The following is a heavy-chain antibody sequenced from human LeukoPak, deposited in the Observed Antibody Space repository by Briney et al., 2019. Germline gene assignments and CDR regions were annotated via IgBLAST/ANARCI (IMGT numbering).Heavy chain of an antibody. CDR2: IYYSGST. CDR3: PRDTTMLRVVGDAFDS. D-gene: IGHD3-10*01. CDR1: GGSISSYY. V-gene: IGHV4-59*01. Sequence: LSAPLSLTCPVSGGSISSYYWSWIRPPPGKGLEWIGYIYYSGSTNYNPSLKSRVTISVDTSKNQFCLKLSSVTAADTAVYYWPRDTTMLRVVGDAFDSWGQRTMVTVSS. J-gene: IGHJ3*02.